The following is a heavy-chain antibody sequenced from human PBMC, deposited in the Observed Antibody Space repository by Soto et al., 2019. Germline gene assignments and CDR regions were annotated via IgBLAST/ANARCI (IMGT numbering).Heavy chain of an antibody. CDR1: GYTFTSYG. J-gene: IGHJ4*02. CDR3: ERGRYGDY. D-gene: IGHD1-1*01. V-gene: IGHV1-18*01. Sequence: QVHLVQSGAEVKKPGASVKVACKGSGYTFTSYGITWVRQAPGQGLEWMGWISARNGDTDYAQKLQGRVTVTRDTSTSTAYMELRSLRSDDTAVYYCERGRYGDYWGQGALVTVSS. CDR2: ISARNGDT.